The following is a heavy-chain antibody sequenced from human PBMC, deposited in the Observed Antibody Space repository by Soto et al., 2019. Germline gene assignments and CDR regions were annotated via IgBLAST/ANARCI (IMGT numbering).Heavy chain of an antibody. CDR2: INAYNGHT. CDR3: ARELGQQPVDY. Sequence: QVQLVQSGAEVKKPGASVKVSCKAPGYTFNSYGITWVRQAPGRGLEWMGWINAYNGHTNYAQKLQGRVTMTTDTSTSTAYMELRSLRSDDTAVYYCARELGQQPVDYWGQGTLVTVSS. CDR1: GYTFNSYG. V-gene: IGHV1-18*01. D-gene: IGHD6-13*01. J-gene: IGHJ4*02.